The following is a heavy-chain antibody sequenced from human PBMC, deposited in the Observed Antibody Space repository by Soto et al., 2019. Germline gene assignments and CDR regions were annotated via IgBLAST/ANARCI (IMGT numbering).Heavy chain of an antibody. Sequence: VSVKVSCKASGYTFTSYDINWVRQATGQGLEWMGWMNPNSGNTGYAQKFQGRVTMTRNTSISTAYMELSSLRSEDTAVYYCARRRRAIFGVVISLYYYYYMDVWGKGTTVTVSS. CDR2: MNPNSGNT. J-gene: IGHJ6*03. CDR3: ARRRRAIFGVVISLYYYYYMDV. CDR1: GYTFTSYD. D-gene: IGHD3-3*01. V-gene: IGHV1-8*01.